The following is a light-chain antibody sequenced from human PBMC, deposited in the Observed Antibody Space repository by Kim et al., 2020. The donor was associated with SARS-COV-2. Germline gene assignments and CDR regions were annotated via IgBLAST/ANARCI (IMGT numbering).Light chain of an antibody. CDR1: QCISSY. Sequence: STGDRVTLTCRASQCISSYLAWYQQKPAKAPKLLIYAASTLQSGVPSRFSGSGSGTAFTLTISCLQSEDFATYYCQQYYSYPPVTFGQGTRLEIK. V-gene: IGKV1-8*01. J-gene: IGKJ5*01. CDR2: AAS. CDR3: QQYYSYPPVT.